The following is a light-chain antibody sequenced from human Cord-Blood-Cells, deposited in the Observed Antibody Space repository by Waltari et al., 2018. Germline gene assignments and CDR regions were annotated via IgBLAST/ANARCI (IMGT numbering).Light chain of an antibody. J-gene: IGLJ2*01. CDR3: SSYTSSSTLPV. CDR2: DVS. CDR1: SSDVGGYNY. Sequence: QSALTQPASVPGSPGPSITIPCTGTSSDVGGYNYVSWYQQHPGKAPKLMIYDVSNRPSGVSNRFSGSKSGNTASLTISGLQAEDEADYYCSSYTSSSTLPVFGGGTKLTVL. V-gene: IGLV2-14*01.